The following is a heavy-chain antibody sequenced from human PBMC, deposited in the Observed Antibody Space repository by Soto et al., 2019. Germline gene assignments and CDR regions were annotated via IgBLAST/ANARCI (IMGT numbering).Heavy chain of an antibody. D-gene: IGHD1-7*01. CDR1: GYTFTSYA. CDR3: ARDLGPGTTIHYSCAMDV. V-gene: IGHV1-3*01. J-gene: IGHJ6*02. Sequence: QVQLVQSGAEVKKPGASVKVSCKASGYTFTSYAMHWVRQAPGQRIEWMGWINAGNGNTKYSQKFQGRVTITRDTSESTDFMGLSSLRSEDTAVYYCARDLGPGTTIHYSCAMDVWGQGTTVSASS. CDR2: INAGNGNT.